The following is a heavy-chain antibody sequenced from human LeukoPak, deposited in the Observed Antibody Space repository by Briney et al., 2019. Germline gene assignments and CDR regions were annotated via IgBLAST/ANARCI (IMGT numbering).Heavy chain of an antibody. V-gene: IGHV3-23*01. CDR1: GFTFSSYG. D-gene: IGHD3-10*01. CDR3: AKDLYGSGIIDY. Sequence: GRSLRLSCAASGFTFSSYGMHWVRQAPGKGLEWVSAISGSGGSTYYADSVKGRFTISRDNSKNTLYLQMNSLRAEDTAVYYCAKDLYGSGIIDYWGQGTLVTVSS. J-gene: IGHJ4*02. CDR2: ISGSGGST.